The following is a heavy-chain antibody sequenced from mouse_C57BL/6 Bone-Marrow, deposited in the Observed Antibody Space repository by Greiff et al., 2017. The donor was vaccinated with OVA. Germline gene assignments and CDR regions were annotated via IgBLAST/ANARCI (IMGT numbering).Heavy chain of an antibody. CDR1: GYAFSSYW. V-gene: IGHV1-80*01. J-gene: IGHJ2*01. CDR2: IYPGDGDT. CDR3: ARSGVGYYYGSLDY. D-gene: IGHD1-1*01. Sequence: VKLQESGAELVKPGASVKISCKASGYAFSSYWMNWVKQRPGKGLEWIGQIYPGDGDTNYNGKFKGKATLTADKSSSTAYMQLSSLTSEDSAVDFGARSGVGYYYGSLDYWGQGTTLTVAS.